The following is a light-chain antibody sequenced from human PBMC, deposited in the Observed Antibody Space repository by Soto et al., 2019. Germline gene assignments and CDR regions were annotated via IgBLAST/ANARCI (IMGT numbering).Light chain of an antibody. CDR1: QGVGTY. Sequence: EIVLTQSPATLSLSPGERAALSCRASQGVGTYLAWYQQRPGQAPRLHIHGASNRATGIPARFSGSGSGTDFTLTIGSLEPEGFAVYFCQQHNCWLTFRGGTKVEIK. CDR2: GAS. V-gene: IGKV3-11*01. CDR3: QQHNCWLT. J-gene: IGKJ4*01.